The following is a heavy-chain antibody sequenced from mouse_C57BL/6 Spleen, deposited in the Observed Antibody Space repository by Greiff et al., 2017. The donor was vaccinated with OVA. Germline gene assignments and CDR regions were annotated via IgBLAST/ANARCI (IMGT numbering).Heavy chain of an antibody. CDR1: GFNITDYY. J-gene: IGHJ4*01. V-gene: IGHV14-2*01. D-gene: IGHD1-1*01. CDR3: AEGDYGSSYYAMDY. Sequence: VQLQQSGAELVKPGASVKLSCTASGFNITDYYMHWVKQRTEQGLEWIGRIDPEDGETNYAPKFQGKATITADTSSNTAYLQLSSLTSEDTAVYYCAEGDYGSSYYAMDYWGQGTSVTVSS. CDR2: IDPEDGET.